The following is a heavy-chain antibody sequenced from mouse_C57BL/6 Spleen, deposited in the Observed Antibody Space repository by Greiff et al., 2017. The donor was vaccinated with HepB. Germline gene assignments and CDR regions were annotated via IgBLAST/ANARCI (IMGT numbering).Heavy chain of an antibody. V-gene: IGHV1-55*01. CDR2: IYPGSGST. Sequence: QVQLQQPGAELVKPGASVKMSCKASGYTFTSYWITWVKQRPGQGLEWIGDIYPGSGSTNYNEKFKSKATLTVDTSSSTAYMQRSSLTSEDSAVYYCATGGIYYDYDVEDYWGQGTTLTVSS. CDR1: GYTFTSYW. D-gene: IGHD2-4*01. J-gene: IGHJ2*01. CDR3: ATGGIYYDYDVEDY.